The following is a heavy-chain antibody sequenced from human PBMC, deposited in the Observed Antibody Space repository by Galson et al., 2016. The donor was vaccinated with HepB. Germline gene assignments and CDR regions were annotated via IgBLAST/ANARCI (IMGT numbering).Heavy chain of an antibody. J-gene: IGHJ5*02. CDR2: IYWDDDK. CDR1: GFSLNTSGVG. D-gene: IGHD2/OR15-2a*01. V-gene: IGHV2-5*02. CDR3: AQSLRRTYSYSTNWFDP. Sequence: PALVKPTQTLTLTCTFSGFSLNTSGVGVGWIRQPPGKALEWLALIYWDDDKRYSPSLRTRLTITKDTSKNQVVLTMTNMDPVDTATYYCAQSLRRTYSYSTNWFDPWGQGTLVTVSS.